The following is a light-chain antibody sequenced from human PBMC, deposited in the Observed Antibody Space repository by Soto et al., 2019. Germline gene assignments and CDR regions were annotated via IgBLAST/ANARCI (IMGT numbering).Light chain of an antibody. J-gene: IGLJ2*01. CDR2: DVR. V-gene: IGLV2-14*03. CDR3: VSYTSRTNLVV. CDR1: HSDVGGFDY. Sequence: QSVLIQPASVSGSPGQSITISCTGTHSDVGGFDYVSWFQQYPGRAPKLLIFDVRDRPSGVSNRFSGSKSGATASLTISGLQADDEADYYCVSYTSRTNLVVFGTGTQLTV.